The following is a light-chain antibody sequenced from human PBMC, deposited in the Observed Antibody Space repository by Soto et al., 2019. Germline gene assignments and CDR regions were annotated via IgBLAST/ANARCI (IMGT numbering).Light chain of an antibody. CDR1: RANIGSNT. CDR3: AAWDDSLNRPV. Sequence: QAVVTQPPSASGTPGQTVSISCSGGRANIGSNTVNWYQQLPGTAPKLLIYTNYQRPSGVPDRFSGSKSDTSASLAISGLRSEDEADYYCAAWDDSLNRPVFGGGTKLTVL. V-gene: IGLV1-44*01. J-gene: IGLJ2*01. CDR2: TNY.